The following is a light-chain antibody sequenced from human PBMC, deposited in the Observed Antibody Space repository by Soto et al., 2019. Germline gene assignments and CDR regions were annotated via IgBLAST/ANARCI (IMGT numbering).Light chain of an antibody. CDR3: AAWDDSLSGPV. CDR1: SSNLGSNY. J-gene: IGLJ2*01. Sequence: QSVLTQPPSASGTPGQRVTISCSGSSSNLGSNYVYWYQQLPGTAPKLLIYRNNQRPSGVPDRFSGSKSGTSASLAISGLRSEDAADYYCAAWDDSLSGPVFGGGTKVTVL. CDR2: RNN. V-gene: IGLV1-47*01.